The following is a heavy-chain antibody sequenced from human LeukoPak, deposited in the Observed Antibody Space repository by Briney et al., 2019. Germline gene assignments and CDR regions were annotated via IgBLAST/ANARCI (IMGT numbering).Heavy chain of an antibody. CDR2: ISSSGSTI. V-gene: IGHV3-11*04. J-gene: IGHJ5*02. Sequence: GGSLRLSCAASGFTFSDYYMSWIRQAPGKGLEWVSYISSSGSTIYYADSVKGRFTISRDNAKNSLYLQMNSLRAEDTAAYYCARDPGIVVVPAASINWFDPWGQGTLVTVSS. CDR1: GFTFSDYY. D-gene: IGHD2-2*01. CDR3: ARDPGIVVVPAASINWFDP.